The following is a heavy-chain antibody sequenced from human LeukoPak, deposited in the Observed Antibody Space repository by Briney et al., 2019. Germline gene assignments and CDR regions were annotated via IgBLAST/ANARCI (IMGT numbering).Heavy chain of an antibody. Sequence: GASVKVSCKASGGTFSSYAISWVRQAPGQGLEWMGGIIPIFGTANYAQKFQGRVTITADESTSTAYMELSSLRSEDTAVYYCARGLGYCSSTSCPKRLYYYYGMDVWGQGTTVTVSS. J-gene: IGHJ6*02. CDR3: ARGLGYCSSTSCPKRLYYYYGMDV. V-gene: IGHV1-69*13. CDR2: IIPIFGTA. CDR1: GGTFSSYA. D-gene: IGHD2-2*01.